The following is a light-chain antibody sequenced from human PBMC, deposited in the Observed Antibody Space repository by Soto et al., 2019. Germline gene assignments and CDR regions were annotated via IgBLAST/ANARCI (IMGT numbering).Light chain of an antibody. V-gene: IGLV2-8*01. CDR2: EVV. J-gene: IGLJ1*01. Sequence: QSVLTQPPSASGSPGQSVTISCTGTKSDIGVYDFVSWYQHHPGKAPRLTIYEVVQRPSGVPDRFSGSKSGNTASLTVSGLQAADEADYFCKSYAGSNTYVFGRATKVTV. CDR1: KSDIGVYDF. CDR3: KSYAGSNTYV.